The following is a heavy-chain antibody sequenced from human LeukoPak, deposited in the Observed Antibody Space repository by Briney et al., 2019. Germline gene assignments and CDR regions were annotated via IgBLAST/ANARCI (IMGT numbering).Heavy chain of an antibody. D-gene: IGHD6-19*01. V-gene: IGHV4-34*01. CDR3: ARVFSSGWYPFDY. J-gene: IGHJ4*02. CDR1: GGSFSNYY. Sequence: SETLSLTCAVYGGSFSNYYWSWIRQPPGKGLEWIGEINHSGNTNYNPSLKSRVTISVDTSKNQFSLKLSSVTAADTAVYYCARVFSSGWYPFDYWGQGTLVTVSS. CDR2: INHSGNT.